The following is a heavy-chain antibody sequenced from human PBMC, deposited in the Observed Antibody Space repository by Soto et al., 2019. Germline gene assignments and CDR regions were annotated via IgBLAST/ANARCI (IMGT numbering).Heavy chain of an antibody. Sequence: WASVKVSCKASGYTFTSYGISWVRQAPGQGLEWMGWISAYNGNTNYAQKLQGRVTMTTDTSTSTAYMELRSLRSDDTAVYYCPRDIVVVPAAAYYYYGMDVWGQGTTVTVSS. CDR2: ISAYNGNT. J-gene: IGHJ6*02. CDR1: GYTFTSYG. D-gene: IGHD2-2*01. CDR3: PRDIVVVPAAAYYYYGMDV. V-gene: IGHV1-18*01.